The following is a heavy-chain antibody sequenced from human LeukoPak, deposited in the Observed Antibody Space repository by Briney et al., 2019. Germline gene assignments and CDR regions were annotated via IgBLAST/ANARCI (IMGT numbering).Heavy chain of an antibody. Sequence: SQTLSLTCTVSGGSISSGGYYWSWIRQPPGKGLEWIGYIYHSGSTYYNPSLKSRVTISVDRSKNQFSLKLSSVTAADTAVYYCARALLGYCSSTSCYGGAFDIWGQGTMVTVSS. V-gene: IGHV4-30-2*01. D-gene: IGHD2-2*01. CDR2: IYHSGST. CDR3: ARALLGYCSSTSCYGGAFDI. J-gene: IGHJ3*02. CDR1: GGSISSGGYY.